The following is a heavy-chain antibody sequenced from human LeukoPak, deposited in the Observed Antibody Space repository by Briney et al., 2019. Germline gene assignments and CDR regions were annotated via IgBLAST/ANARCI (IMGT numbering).Heavy chain of an antibody. J-gene: IGHJ4*02. V-gene: IGHV1-24*01. D-gene: IGHD3-22*01. CDR3: ATQLSSGWPLRHLPFDY. Sequence: ASVKVSCKVSGYTLTELSMHWVRQAPGKGLEWMGGYDPADGETIYAQKFQGRVTMTEDTSTDTAYMELSNLRSEDTAVYYCATQLSSGWPLRHLPFDYWGQGTLVTVSS. CDR2: YDPADGET. CDR1: GYTLTELS.